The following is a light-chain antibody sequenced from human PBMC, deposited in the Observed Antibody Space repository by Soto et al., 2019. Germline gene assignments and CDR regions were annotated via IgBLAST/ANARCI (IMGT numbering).Light chain of an antibody. CDR3: QQYSSYSVYS. CDR1: QTMKNW. Sequence: DIQMTQSPSTLPAAVGDRVTITCRASQTMKNWLAWYQQKPGKAPKVLIYKTSTLESGVPSRFSGSGSGTEFALTISCLQPDDFATYYCQQYSSYSVYSFGQGTKVEIK. J-gene: IGKJ2*01. V-gene: IGKV1-5*03. CDR2: KTS.